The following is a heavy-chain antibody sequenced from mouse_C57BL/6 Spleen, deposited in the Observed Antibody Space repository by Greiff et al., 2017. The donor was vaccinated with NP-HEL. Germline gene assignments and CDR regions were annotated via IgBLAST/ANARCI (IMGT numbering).Heavy chain of an antibody. CDR1: GFNIKDYY. V-gene: IGHV14-2*01. D-gene: IGHD2-3*01. Sequence: VQLQQSGAELVKPGASVKLSCTASGFNIKDYYMHWVKQRPEQGLEWIGRIDPEDGETKYAPKFPGKATITADTSSNTAYLQLSSLTSEDTAVYYCARGGIYDRFAYWGQGTLVTVSA. CDR2: IDPEDGET. J-gene: IGHJ3*01. CDR3: ARGGIYDRFAY.